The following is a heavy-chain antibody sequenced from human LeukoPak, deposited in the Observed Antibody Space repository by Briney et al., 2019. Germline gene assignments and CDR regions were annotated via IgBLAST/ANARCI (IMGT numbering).Heavy chain of an antibody. Sequence: PSETLSLTCTVSGGSISSYYWSWIRQPPGKGLEWIGEINHSGSTNYNPSLKSRVTISVDTSKNQFSLKLSSVTAADTAVYYCARGMFGELAPYFDYWGQGTLVTVSS. CDR2: INHSGST. CDR1: GGSISSYY. V-gene: IGHV4-34*01. J-gene: IGHJ4*02. D-gene: IGHD3-10*02. CDR3: ARGMFGELAPYFDY.